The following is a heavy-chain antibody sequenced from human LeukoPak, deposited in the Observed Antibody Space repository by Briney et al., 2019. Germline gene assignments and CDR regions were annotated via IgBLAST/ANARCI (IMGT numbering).Heavy chain of an antibody. V-gene: IGHV3-23*01. CDR1: GFTFSGSA. D-gene: IGHD4-11*01. Sequence: GGSLRLSCAASGFTFSGSAMTWVRQAPGKGLEWVSLISAGGGSTFYADSVKGRFTTSRDDSKNTVYLQMSSLRAEDTAIYYCAKDIQSTYWGQGTLVTVSS. J-gene: IGHJ4*02. CDR2: ISAGGGST. CDR3: AKDIQSTY.